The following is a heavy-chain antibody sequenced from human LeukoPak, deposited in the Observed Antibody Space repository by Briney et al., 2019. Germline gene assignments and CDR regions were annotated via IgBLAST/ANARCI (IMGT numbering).Heavy chain of an antibody. J-gene: IGHJ5*02. CDR3: ARVKAPATNWFDP. CDR1: GGSISSSSYY. V-gene: IGHV4-39*07. CDR2: IYYSGST. Sequence: MSSETLSLTCTVSGGSISSSSYYWGWIRQPPGKRLEWIGSIYYSGSTYYNPSLKSRVTISVDTSKNQFSLKLSSVTAADTAVYYCARVKAPATNWFDPWGQGTLVTVSS. D-gene: IGHD2-2*01.